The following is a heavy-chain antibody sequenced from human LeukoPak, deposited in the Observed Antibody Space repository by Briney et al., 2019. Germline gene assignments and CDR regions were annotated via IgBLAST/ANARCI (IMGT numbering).Heavy chain of an antibody. Sequence: SETLSLTCTVSGGSISSSSYYRGWIRQPPGKGLEWIGSIYYSGSTYYNPSLKSRVTISVDTSKNQFSLKLSSVTAADTAVYYCARDFPRAIAAAGRYNWFDPWGQGTLVTVSS. V-gene: IGHV4-39*07. CDR1: GGSISSSSYY. D-gene: IGHD6-13*01. CDR2: IYYSGST. J-gene: IGHJ5*02. CDR3: ARDFPRAIAAAGRYNWFDP.